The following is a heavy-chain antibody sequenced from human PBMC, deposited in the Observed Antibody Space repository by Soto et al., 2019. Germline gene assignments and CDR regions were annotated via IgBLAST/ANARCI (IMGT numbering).Heavy chain of an antibody. CDR2: ISYDGSNK. CDR3: AKATSFSYSRKEARGYFDY. CDR1: GLTFSSYG. J-gene: IGHJ4*02. D-gene: IGHD6-13*01. Sequence: GGSLRLSCAASGLTFSSYGMHWVRQAPGKGLDWVAVISYDGSNKYYADSVKGRFTISRDNSKNTLYLQMNSLRAEDTAVYYCAKATSFSYSRKEARGYFDYWGQGTLVTVSS. V-gene: IGHV3-30*18.